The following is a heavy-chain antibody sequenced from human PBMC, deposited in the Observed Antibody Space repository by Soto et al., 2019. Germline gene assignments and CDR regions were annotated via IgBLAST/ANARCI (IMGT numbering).Heavy chain of an antibody. CDR1: GFTFSSYS. Sequence: EVQLVESGGGLGKPGGSLRLSCAASGFTFSSYSMNWVRQAPGKGLEWVSSISSSSSYIYYADSVKGRFTISRENAKNSPYLQMISLRAADTAVYYCASGRLLYRSSWGGGAFDGWCQGKMVTVSS. J-gene: IGHJ3*01. CDR3: ASGRLLYRSSWGGGAFDG. V-gene: IGHV3-21*01. D-gene: IGHD6-6*01. CDR2: ISSSSSYI.